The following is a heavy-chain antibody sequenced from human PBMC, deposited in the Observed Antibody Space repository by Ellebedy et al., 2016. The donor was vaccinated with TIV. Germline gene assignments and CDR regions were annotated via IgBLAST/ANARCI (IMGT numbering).Heavy chain of an antibody. D-gene: IGHD3-10*01. CDR2: IDKDNDVK. V-gene: IGHV3-48*02. Sequence: PGGSLRLSCSGSGFTFRNHNMNWVRQAPGKGLEWISFIDKDNDVKHYADSVKGRFSISRDNGNGFLFLQMNSLREDDTAVYFCAREESLLDLTNVGITMVGPMDVWGQGTTVIVSS. CDR3: AREESLLDLTNVGITMVGPMDV. CDR1: GFTFRNHN. J-gene: IGHJ6*02.